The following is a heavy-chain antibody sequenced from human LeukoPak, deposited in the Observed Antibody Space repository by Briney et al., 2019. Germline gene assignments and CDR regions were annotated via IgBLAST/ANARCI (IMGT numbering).Heavy chain of an antibody. D-gene: IGHD6-6*01. Sequence: ASVKVSCKASGYTFTSYGISWVRQAPGQGLEWMGWISAYNGNTNYAQKLQGRVTMTTDTSTSTAYMELRSLRSDDTAVYYCARGFRPFHTNPSAFDIWGQGTMVTVSS. V-gene: IGHV1-18*01. CDR1: GYTFTSYG. CDR3: ARGFRPFHTNPSAFDI. CDR2: ISAYNGNT. J-gene: IGHJ3*02.